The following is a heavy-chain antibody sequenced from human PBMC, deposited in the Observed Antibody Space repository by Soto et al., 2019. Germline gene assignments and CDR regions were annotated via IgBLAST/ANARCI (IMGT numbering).Heavy chain of an antibody. CDR1: GGSISSYY. V-gene: IGHV4-59*08. Sequence: SETLSLTCTVSGGSISSYYWSWIRQPPGKGLEWIGYIYYSGSTYYNPPLKSRVTISVDTSKNQFSLKLSSVTAADTAVYYCARHTPAISISDHWGQGTLVTAPQ. J-gene: IGHJ4*02. D-gene: IGHD2-15*01. CDR2: IYYSGST. CDR3: ARHTPAISISDH.